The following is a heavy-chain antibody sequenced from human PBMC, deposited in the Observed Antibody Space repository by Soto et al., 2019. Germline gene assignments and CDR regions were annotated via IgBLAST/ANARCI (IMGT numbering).Heavy chain of an antibody. J-gene: IGHJ6*02. V-gene: IGHV4-34*01. D-gene: IGHD1-7*01. CDR2: INHRGRC. CDR3: ARSDNRNSLYGVDV. CDR1: GGSLSGYY. Sequence: SETLSLTCAVNGGSLSGYYWSWIRQSPGKGLEWIGEINHRGRCDYNPPLKSRVTISIDASKNHVTLELTSVTAADTAVYYCARSDNRNSLYGVDVWGQGTAVTVSS.